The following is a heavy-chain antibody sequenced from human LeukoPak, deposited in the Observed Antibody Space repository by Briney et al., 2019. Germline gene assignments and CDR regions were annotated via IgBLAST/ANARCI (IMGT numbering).Heavy chain of an antibody. CDR3: AREPLMVRGPFDY. V-gene: IGHV4-59*01. J-gene: IGHJ4*02. CDR2: IYYSGST. Sequence: SETLSLTCTVSGGSISTYYWSWIRQPPGKGLEWIGFIYYSGSTNQNPSLRSRVTISVDTSKNQFSLKLNSVTAADTAVYYCAREPLMVRGPFDYWGQGTLVTVSS. D-gene: IGHD3-10*01. CDR1: GGSISTYY.